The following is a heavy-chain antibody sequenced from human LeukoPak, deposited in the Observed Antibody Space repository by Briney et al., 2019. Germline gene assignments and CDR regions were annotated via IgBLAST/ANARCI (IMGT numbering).Heavy chain of an antibody. CDR3: AKDGSFFYYYMDV. Sequence: GGSLRLSCAASGFTFSSYGRHWVRQARGKGLEWVAFIRYDGSNKYYADSVKGRFTISRDNSKNTLYLQMNSLRAEDTAVYYCAKDGSFFYYYMDVSGKGSTVTVSS. CDR1: GFTFSSYG. V-gene: IGHV3-30*02. J-gene: IGHJ6*03. CDR2: IRYDGSNK. D-gene: IGHD3-3*01.